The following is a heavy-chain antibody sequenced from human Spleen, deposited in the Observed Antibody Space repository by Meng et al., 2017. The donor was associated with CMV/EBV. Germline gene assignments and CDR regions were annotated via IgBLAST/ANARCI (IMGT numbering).Heavy chain of an antibody. J-gene: IGHJ6*02. D-gene: IGHD3-3*01. V-gene: IGHV3-21*04. Sequence: GESLKISCAASGFTFSSYSMNWVRQAPGKGLEWVSSISSSSSYIYYADSVKGRSTISRDNAKNSLYLQMNSLKTEDTAVYYCTRHSEWYDGYYYYGMDVWGQGTTVTVSS. CDR2: ISSSSSYI. CDR3: TRHSEWYDGYYYYGMDV. CDR1: GFTFSSYS.